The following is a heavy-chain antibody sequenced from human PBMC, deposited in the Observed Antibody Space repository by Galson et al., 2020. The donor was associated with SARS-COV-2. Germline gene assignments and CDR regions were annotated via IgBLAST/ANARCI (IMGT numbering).Heavy chain of an antibody. CDR2: ISEYRRNT. J-gene: IGHJ3*02. CDR3: AREGYIYGQDAFDI. Sequence: ASVKVSCRASGYVFTNYGITWVRLAPGQGLEWMGWISEYRRNTDYAQKFQGRVTMTTDTSTSTAYMELRSLRSDDTAVYFCAREGYIYGQDAFDIWGQGTMVTVSS. CDR1: GYVFTNYG. D-gene: IGHD5-18*01. V-gene: IGHV1-18*01.